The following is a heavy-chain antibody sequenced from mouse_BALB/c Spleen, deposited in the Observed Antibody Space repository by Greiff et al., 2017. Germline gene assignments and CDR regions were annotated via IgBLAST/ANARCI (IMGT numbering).Heavy chain of an antibody. D-gene: IGHD1-1*01. CDR3: ASDYYGSAYWYLDD. V-gene: IGHV2-2*02. CDR2: IWSGGST. J-gene: IGHJ1*01. Sequence: VLLVESGPGLVQPSQSLSITCTVSGFSLTSYGVHWVRQSPGKGLEWLGVIWSGGSTNYNAAFISRLSIIKDNSKSHVFFKMNSLQANDTAIYYGASDYYGSAYWYLDDWGAGTTVTVSS. CDR1: GFSLTSYG.